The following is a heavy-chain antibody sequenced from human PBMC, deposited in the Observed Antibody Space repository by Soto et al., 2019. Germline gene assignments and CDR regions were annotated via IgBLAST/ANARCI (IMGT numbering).Heavy chain of an antibody. Sequence: QVQLVQSGAEVKKPGASVKVSCKASGYTFTSYDINWVRQATGQGLEWMGWMNPNSGNTGYAQKFQGRVTMTSNTSISTAHMELSSLRAEDTAVYYCVRRGFSSSWGYWYFDLWGRGTLVTVSS. D-gene: IGHD6-13*01. J-gene: IGHJ2*01. CDR1: GYTFTSYD. CDR3: VRRGFSSSWGYWYFDL. CDR2: MNPNSGNT. V-gene: IGHV1-8*01.